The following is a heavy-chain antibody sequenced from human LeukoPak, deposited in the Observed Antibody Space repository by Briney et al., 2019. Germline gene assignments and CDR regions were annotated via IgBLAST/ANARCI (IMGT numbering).Heavy chain of an antibody. Sequence: PRGSLRLSCAASGFTVSSNYMSWVRQAPGKGLEWVSVIYSGGSTYYADSVKGRFTISRDNSKNTLYLQMNSLRAEDTAVYYCARQVGPYAFDIWGQGTMFTPSS. V-gene: IGHV3-66*04. J-gene: IGHJ3*02. CDR1: GFTVSSNY. CDR2: IYSGGST. CDR3: ARQVGPYAFDI. D-gene: IGHD1-26*01.